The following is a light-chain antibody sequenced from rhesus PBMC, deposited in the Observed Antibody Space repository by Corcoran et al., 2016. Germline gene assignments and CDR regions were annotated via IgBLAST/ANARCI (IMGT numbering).Light chain of an antibody. Sequence: QTAPTQPPSVSGSPGQSVTISCTGTSSDVGGYNYVSWYQQHPGKAPKLMIYGVSKRPSGVSDRFSDSKSGNTASLTISGLQAEDEADYYCCSYTTSSTYIFGAGTRLTVL. V-gene: IGLV2S7*01. CDR1: SSDVGGYNY. CDR2: GVS. J-gene: IGLJ1*01. CDR3: CSYTTSSTYI.